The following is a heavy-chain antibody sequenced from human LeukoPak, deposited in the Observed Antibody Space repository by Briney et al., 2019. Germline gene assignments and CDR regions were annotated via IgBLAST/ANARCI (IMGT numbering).Heavy chain of an antibody. CDR2: ISYDGSNK. D-gene: IGHD6-13*01. CDR3: AKDLAAAGSLDP. CDR1: GFTFSSYG. Sequence: GGSLSLSCAASGFTFSSYGMHWVRQAPGKGLEWVAVISYDGSNKYYADSVKGRFTISRDNSKNTLYLQMNSLRAEDTAVYYCAKDLAAAGSLDPWGQGTLVTVSS. J-gene: IGHJ5*02. V-gene: IGHV3-30*18.